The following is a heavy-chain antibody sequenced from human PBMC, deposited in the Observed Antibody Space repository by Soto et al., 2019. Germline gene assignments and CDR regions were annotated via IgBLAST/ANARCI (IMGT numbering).Heavy chain of an antibody. CDR1: GFTFSSYA. CDR2: ISYDGSNK. CDR3: ARDPSGSDWRYFDY. J-gene: IGHJ4*02. Sequence: PGGSLRLSCAASGFTFSSYAMHWVRQAPGKGLEWVAVISYDGSNKYYADSVKGRFTISRDNSKNTLYLQMNSLRAEDTAVYYCARDPSGSDWRYFDYWGQGTLVTVSS. V-gene: IGHV3-30-3*01. D-gene: IGHD1-26*01.